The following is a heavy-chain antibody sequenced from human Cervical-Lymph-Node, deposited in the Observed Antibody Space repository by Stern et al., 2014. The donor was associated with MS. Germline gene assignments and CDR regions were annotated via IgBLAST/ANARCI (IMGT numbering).Heavy chain of an antibody. V-gene: IGHV3-21*01. CDR1: GFTFSSYA. CDR3: SRAPTVGRAFDI. J-gene: IGHJ3*02. CDR2: ISGNGNYI. D-gene: IGHD4-23*01. Sequence: EVQLVESGGGLVKPGGSLRLSCAASGFTFSSYAMNWVRQAPGKGLEWVSSISGNGNYIYYADSVKGRFTISRDNPKNSLHLQMNSLRAEDTAVYYCSRAPTVGRAFDIWGQGTMVSVSS.